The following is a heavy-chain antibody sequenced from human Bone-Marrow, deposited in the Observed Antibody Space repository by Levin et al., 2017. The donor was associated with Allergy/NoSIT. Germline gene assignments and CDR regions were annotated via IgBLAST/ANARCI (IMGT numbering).Heavy chain of an antibody. V-gene: IGHV2-70*01. CDR1: GFSLTTVGMC. Sequence: SGPTLVKPTQTLTLTCSFSGFSLTTVGMCVSWIRQPPGKALEWLAVIDWEDDKYFSTSLKARLSISKDTSKNQVVLTMTNMDPVDTATYYCARKTHPDYGDYFGHFDSWGPGTLVTVSS. CDR3: ARKTHPDYGDYFGHFDS. D-gene: IGHD4-17*01. J-gene: IGHJ4*02. CDR2: IDWEDDK.